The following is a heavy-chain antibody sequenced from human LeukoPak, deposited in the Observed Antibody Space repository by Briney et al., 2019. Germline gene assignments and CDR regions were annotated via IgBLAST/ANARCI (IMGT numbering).Heavy chain of an antibody. CDR1: GGSIRSNSHY. V-gene: IGHV4-39*01. D-gene: IGHD3-10*01. Sequence: SETLSLTCTVSGGSIRSNSHYWGWIRQPPGKGLEWLGSIYYSGSTHYINPSLKSRVTISVDTSKNQISLKLSSVTAADTAVYYCARNRYYYGSRNYGVPTWFDPWGQGTLVTVSS. CDR2: IYYSGST. CDR3: ARNRYYYGSRNYGVPTWFDP. J-gene: IGHJ5*02.